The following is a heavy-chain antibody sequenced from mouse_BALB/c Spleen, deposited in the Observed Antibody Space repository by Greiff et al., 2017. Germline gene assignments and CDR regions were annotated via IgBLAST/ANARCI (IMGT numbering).Heavy chain of an antibody. J-gene: IGHJ4*01. CDR2: ISNGGGST. D-gene: IGHD1-1*01. Sequence: EVMLVESGGGLVKPGGSLKLSCAASGFTFSSYTMSWVRQTPEKRLEWVAYISNGGGSTYYPDTVKGRFTISRDNAKNTLYLQMSSLKTEDTAMYYCARLLYCYGRLYAMDYWGQGTSVTVSS. V-gene: IGHV5-12-2*01. CDR1: GFTFSSYT. CDR3: ARLLYCYGRLYAMDY.